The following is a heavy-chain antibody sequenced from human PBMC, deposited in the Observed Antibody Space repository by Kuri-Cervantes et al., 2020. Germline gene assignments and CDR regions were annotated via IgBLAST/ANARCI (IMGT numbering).Heavy chain of an antibody. J-gene: IGHJ4*02. V-gene: IGHV4-34*10. CDR3: ATAVPFGY. CDR1: GDSISTYF. Sequence: SETLSLTCTVSGDSISTYFWSWIRQPPGEGLEWIGEINHKRKTNYNPSLKSRITLSVDTSKNQFSLKLSAVTAADTAVYYCATAVPFGYWGQGTPVTVSS. CDR2: INHKRKT.